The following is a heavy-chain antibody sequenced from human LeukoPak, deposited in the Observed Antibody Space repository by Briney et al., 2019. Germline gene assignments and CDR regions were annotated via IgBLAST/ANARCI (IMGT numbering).Heavy chain of an antibody. Sequence: GASVKVSCKASGYTFTSYVISWVRQAPGQGLKWMGWISTYNGNTNYAQKLQGRVTMTTDTSTSTAYMELRSLRSDDTAVYYCRVGATLFDYWGQGTLVTVSS. CDR3: RVGATLFDY. CDR1: GYTFTSYV. V-gene: IGHV1-18*01. J-gene: IGHJ4*02. D-gene: IGHD1-26*01. CDR2: ISTYNGNT.